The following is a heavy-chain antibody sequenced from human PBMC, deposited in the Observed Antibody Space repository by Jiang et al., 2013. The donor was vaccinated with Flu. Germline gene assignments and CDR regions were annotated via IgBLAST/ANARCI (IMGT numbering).Heavy chain of an antibody. J-gene: IGHJ3*02. Sequence: GAEVKKPGESLKISCKGSGYSFTSYWIGWVRQMPGKGLEWMGIIYPGDSDTRYSPSFQGQVTISADKSISTAYLQWSSLKASDTAMYYCARQRRIMITFGGVIVYAAHDAFDIWGQGTMVTVSS. CDR2: IYPGDSDT. V-gene: IGHV5-51*01. D-gene: IGHD3-16*02. CDR1: GYSFTSYW. CDR3: ARQRRIMITFGGVIVYAAHDAFDI.